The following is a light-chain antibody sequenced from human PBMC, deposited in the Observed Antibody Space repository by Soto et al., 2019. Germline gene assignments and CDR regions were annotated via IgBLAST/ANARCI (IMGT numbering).Light chain of an antibody. CDR1: QSVSSY. J-gene: IGKJ1*01. CDR2: DAS. Sequence: EIVLTQSPATLSLSPGERATLSCRASQSVSSYLAGYQQKPGQAPRLLIHDASNRATGIPARFSGSGSGTDFTLTISSLEPEDFAVYYCHQRSNWPATFGQGTKVEIK. V-gene: IGKV3-11*01. CDR3: HQRSNWPAT.